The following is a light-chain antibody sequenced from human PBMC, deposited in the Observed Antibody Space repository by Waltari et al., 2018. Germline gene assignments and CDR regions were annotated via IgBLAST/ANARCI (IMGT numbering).Light chain of an antibody. V-gene: IGKV3-11*01. CDR1: QNVDNY. Sequence: EIVLTQSPGTVSLSPGERATLSCRASQNVDNYVAWYQQRPGQTPKLLIYDASNRATGVPARFSGSGSGTDFTLTISGLEPEDFAVYYCQQRSSLLPVTFGPGTKVDIK. CDR2: DAS. J-gene: IGKJ3*01. CDR3: QQRSSLLPVT.